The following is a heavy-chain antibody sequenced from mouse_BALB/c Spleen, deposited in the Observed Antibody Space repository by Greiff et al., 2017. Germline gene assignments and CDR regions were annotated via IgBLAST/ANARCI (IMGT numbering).Heavy chain of an antibody. V-gene: IGHV1S81*02. CDR1: GYTFTSYY. CDR2: INPSNGGT. CDR3: TRVNRYDHYFDY. D-gene: IGHD2-14*01. J-gene: IGHJ2*01. Sequence: QVQLQQSGAELVKPGASVKLSCKASGYTFTSYYMYWVKQRPGQGLEWIGEINPSNGGTNFNEKFKSKATLTVDKSSSTAYMQLSSLTSEDSAVYYCTRVNRYDHYFDYWGQGTTLTVSS.